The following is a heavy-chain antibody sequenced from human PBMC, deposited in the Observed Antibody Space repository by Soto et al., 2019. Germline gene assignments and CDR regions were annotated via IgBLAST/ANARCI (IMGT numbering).Heavy chain of an antibody. CDR3: ARDSYYDSSGDFDY. V-gene: IGHV3-33*01. CDR1: GFTFSSYG. CDR2: IWYDGSNK. J-gene: IGHJ4*02. Sequence: QVQLVESGGGVVQPGRSLRLSCAASGFTFSSYGMHWVRQAPGKGLEWVAVIWYDGSNKYYADSVKGRFTISRDNSKNTLYLQMNSLRAEDTAVYYCARDSYYDSSGDFDYWGQGTLVTVSS. D-gene: IGHD3-22*01.